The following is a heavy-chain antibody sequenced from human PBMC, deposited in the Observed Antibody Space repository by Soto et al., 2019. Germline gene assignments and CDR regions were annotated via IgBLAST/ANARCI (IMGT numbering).Heavy chain of an antibody. CDR2: IYPGDSDT. D-gene: IGHD2-2*01. CDR3: ASSILVPAAPYYYYGMDV. Sequence: GSLKISCKGSAYSFTSYWIGWVRQMPGKGLEWMGIIYPGDSDTRYSPSFQGQVTISADKSISTAYLQWSSLKASDTAMYYCASSILVPAAPYYYYGMDVWGQGTTVTVSS. CDR1: AYSFTSYW. J-gene: IGHJ6*02. V-gene: IGHV5-51*01.